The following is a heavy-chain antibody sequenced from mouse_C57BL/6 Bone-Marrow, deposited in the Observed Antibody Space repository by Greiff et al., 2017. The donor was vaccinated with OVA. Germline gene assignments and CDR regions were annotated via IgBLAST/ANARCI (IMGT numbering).Heavy chain of an antibody. CDR2: ISYDGSN. V-gene: IGHV3-6*01. Sequence: EVKLVESGPGLVKPSQSLSLTCSVTGYSITSGYYWNWIRQFPGNKLEWMGYISYDGSNNYNPSLKNRISITRDTSKNQFFLKLNSVTTEDTATYYCARVGLRREFACWGQGTLVTVSA. J-gene: IGHJ3*01. D-gene: IGHD1-2*01. CDR1: GYSITSGYY. CDR3: ARVGLRREFAC.